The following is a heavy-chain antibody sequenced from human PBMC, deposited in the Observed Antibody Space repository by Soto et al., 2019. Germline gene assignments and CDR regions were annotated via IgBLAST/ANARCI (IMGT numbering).Heavy chain of an antibody. CDR3: AKVGGSYYYFDY. V-gene: IGHV3-30*18. J-gene: IGHJ4*01. CDR2: ISYDGSKK. CDR1: GFTFSSYG. D-gene: IGHD1-26*01. Sequence: QVQLVESGGGVVQPGRSLRLSCAASGFTFSSYGMHWVRQAPGKGLEWVAVISYDGSKKYYADSVKGRFTISRDNSKNTVYLQMDSLRPEDTAVYHCAKVGGSYYYFDYWGHGTLVTVSS.